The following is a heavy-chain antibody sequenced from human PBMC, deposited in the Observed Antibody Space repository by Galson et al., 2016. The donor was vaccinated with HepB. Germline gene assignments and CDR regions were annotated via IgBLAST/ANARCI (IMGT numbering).Heavy chain of an antibody. CDR3: GRGSSGDVYNFGAY. D-gene: IGHD5-24*01. Sequence: SLRLSCAASGLTLNNFVINWIRQAPGKGLEWVSGISVSGDHVYYADSVKGRLTIYRENSKNTVYLQMNSLRDEDTAVYYCGRGSSGDVYNFGAYWGQGTRVTVSS. CDR2: ISVSGDHV. V-gene: IGHV3-23*01. J-gene: IGHJ4*02. CDR1: GLTLNNFV.